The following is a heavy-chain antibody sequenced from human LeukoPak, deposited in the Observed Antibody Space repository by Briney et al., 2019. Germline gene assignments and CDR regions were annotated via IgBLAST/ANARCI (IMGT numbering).Heavy chain of an antibody. D-gene: IGHD3-9*01. CDR3: ARRISDILTGYYFDY. V-gene: IGHV1-18*01. J-gene: IGHJ4*02. Sequence: GASVKVSCKASGYTFTSYGISWVRQVPGQGLEWMGWISAYNGNTNYAQKFQGRVTMTTDTSTSTAYMELRSLRSDDTAVYYCARRISDILTGYYFDYWGQGTLVTVSS. CDR1: GYTFTSYG. CDR2: ISAYNGNT.